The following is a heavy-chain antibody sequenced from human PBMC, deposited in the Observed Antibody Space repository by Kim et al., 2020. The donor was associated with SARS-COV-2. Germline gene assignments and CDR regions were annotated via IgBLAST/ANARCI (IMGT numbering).Heavy chain of an antibody. D-gene: IGHD2-21*02. V-gene: IGHV3-30*02. J-gene: IGHJ4*02. CDR3: AKESVVVVTAIFDY. Sequence: DPVQGRFTISRDNSKNTLYLQMDSLGAEGTAVYYCAKESVVVVTAIFDYWGQGTLVTVSS.